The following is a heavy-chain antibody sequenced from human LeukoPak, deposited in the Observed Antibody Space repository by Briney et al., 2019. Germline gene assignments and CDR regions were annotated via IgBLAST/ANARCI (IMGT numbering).Heavy chain of an antibody. CDR1: GYTFTSYD. CDR2: MSPNSGNT. V-gene: IGHV1-8*01. CDR3: ARVPSIAARPAPFNWYFDL. Sequence: ASVKVSCKASGYTFTSYDINWVRQATGQGLEWMGWMSPNSGNTGYAQKFQGRVTMTRNTSISTAYMELSSLRSEDTAVYYCARVPSIAARPAPFNWYFDLWGRGTLVTVSS. J-gene: IGHJ2*01. D-gene: IGHD6-6*01.